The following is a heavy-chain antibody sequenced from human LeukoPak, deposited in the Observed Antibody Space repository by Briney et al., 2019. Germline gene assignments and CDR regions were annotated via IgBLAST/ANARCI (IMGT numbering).Heavy chain of an antibody. CDR2: IIPIFGTA. CDR3: AREMRLSYDFWSGLGWFDP. J-gene: IGHJ5*02. CDR1: GGTFSSYA. Sequence: ASVKVSCKASGGTFSSYAISWVRQAPGQGLEWMGGIIPIFGTANYAQKFQGRVTITADESTSTAYMELSSLRSEDTAVYYCAREMRLSYDFWSGLGWFDPWGQGTLVTVSS. V-gene: IGHV1-69*13. D-gene: IGHD3-3*01.